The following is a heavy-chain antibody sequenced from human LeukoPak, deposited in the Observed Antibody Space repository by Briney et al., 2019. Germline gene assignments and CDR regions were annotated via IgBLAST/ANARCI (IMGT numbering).Heavy chain of an antibody. CDR2: ISTSSDQR. J-gene: IGHJ4*02. CDR1: GGTFSSYS. CDR3: ARDTNWQRDY. D-gene: IGHD6-25*01. Sequence: ASVTVSCKASGGTFSSYSISWVRQAPGQGLEWVGWISTSSDQRRYAHMLQDRVTMTTDTSTSTAYMELRSLRSDDAGVYYCARDTNWQRDYWGQGTLVTVSS. V-gene: IGHV1-18*01.